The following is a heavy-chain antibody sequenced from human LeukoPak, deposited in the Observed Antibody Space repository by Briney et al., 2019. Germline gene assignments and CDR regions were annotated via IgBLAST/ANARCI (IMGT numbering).Heavy chain of an antibody. Sequence: ASVKVSCKVSGYTLTELSMHWVRQAPGKGLEWMGGFDPEDGETIYAQKFQGRVTMTEDTSTDTAYMELRSLRSDDTAVYYCARIASDGSGTNHYWGQGTQVIVSS. J-gene: IGHJ4*02. CDR3: ARIASDGSGTNHY. CDR1: GYTLTELS. CDR2: FDPEDGET. V-gene: IGHV1-24*01. D-gene: IGHD3-10*01.